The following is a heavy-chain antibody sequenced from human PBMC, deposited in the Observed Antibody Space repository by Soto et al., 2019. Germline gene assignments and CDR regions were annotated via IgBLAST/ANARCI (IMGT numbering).Heavy chain of an antibody. CDR1: GFTFSSYG. J-gene: IGHJ4*02. D-gene: IGHD6-13*01. Sequence: QVQLVESGGGVVQPGRSLRLSCAASGFTFSSYGMHWVRQAPGKGLEWVAVISYDGSNKYYADSVKGRFTISRDNSKNTLYLQMNSLRAEDTAVYYCAKDGVYSSSWYYFDYWGQGTLVTVSS. V-gene: IGHV3-30*18. CDR2: ISYDGSNK. CDR3: AKDGVYSSSWYYFDY.